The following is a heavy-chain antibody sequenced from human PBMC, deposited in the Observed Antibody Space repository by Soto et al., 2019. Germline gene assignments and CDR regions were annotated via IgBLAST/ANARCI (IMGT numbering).Heavy chain of an antibody. CDR2: SYYSGCT. V-gene: IGHV4-39*01. CDR3: ARSFAGLRFPDD. Sequence: SLTLSLTCTVSGGSISSSSYYWGWIRQPPGQWLERIGRSYYSGCTYYNPSLQSRVTIPVDTSKNQFSLKLSSVTAADTAVYYWARSFAGLRFPDDWGQGTTVTVYS. J-gene: IGHJ6*02. D-gene: IGHD3-3*01. CDR1: GGSISSSSYY.